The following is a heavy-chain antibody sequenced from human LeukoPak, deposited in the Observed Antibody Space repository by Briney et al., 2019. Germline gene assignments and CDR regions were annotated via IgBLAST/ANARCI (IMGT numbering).Heavy chain of an antibody. D-gene: IGHD3-22*01. V-gene: IGHV3-23*01. CDR2: ISGSGGST. Sequence: GGSLRLSCAASGFTLSSYAMSWVRQGPGKGLEWVSAISGSGGSTYYADSVKGRFTISRDNSKNTLYLQMNSLRAEDTAVYYCAKGAYYDSSGYRLFDYWGQGTLVTVSS. CDR3: AKGAYYDSSGYRLFDY. CDR1: GFTLSSYA. J-gene: IGHJ4*02.